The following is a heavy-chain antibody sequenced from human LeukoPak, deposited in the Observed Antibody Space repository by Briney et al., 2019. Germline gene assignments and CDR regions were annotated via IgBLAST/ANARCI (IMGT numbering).Heavy chain of an antibody. J-gene: IGHJ4*02. CDR3: ARPGIAVAGMFAFDY. CDR1: GFTFSSYA. Sequence: GGSLRLSCAASGFTFSSYAMSWVRQAPGKGLEWVSAISGSGGSTYYADSVKGRFTISRDNSKNTLYLQMNSLRAEDTAVYYCARPGIAVAGMFAFDYWGQETLVTVSS. D-gene: IGHD6-19*01. CDR2: ISGSGGST. V-gene: IGHV3-23*01.